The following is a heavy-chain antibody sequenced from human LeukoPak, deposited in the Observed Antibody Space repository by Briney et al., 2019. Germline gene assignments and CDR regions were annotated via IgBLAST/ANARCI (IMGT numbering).Heavy chain of an antibody. J-gene: IGHJ5*02. CDR3: ARGRAARNWFNP. CDR1: GGSISSGSYY. Sequence: SQTLSLTCTVSGGSISSGSYYWSWIRQPAGKGLEWIGRIYTSGSTNYNPSLKSRVTISVDTSKNQFSLKLSSVTAADTAVYYCARGRAARNWFNPWDQGTLVTVSS. V-gene: IGHV4-61*02. CDR2: IYTSGST.